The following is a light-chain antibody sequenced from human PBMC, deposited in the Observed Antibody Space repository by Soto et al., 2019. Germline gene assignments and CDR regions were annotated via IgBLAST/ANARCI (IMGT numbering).Light chain of an antibody. CDR2: AAS. V-gene: IGKV1-39*01. CDR3: QQSYSTPH. CDR1: QSISSY. J-gene: IGKJ3*01. Sequence: DIQMTQSSSSLSASVGDRVTITCRASQSISSYLNWYQQKPGKAPKLLIYAASSLQSGVPSRFSGSGSGTDFTLTISSLQPEDFATYYCQQSYSTPHFGPGTKVDIK.